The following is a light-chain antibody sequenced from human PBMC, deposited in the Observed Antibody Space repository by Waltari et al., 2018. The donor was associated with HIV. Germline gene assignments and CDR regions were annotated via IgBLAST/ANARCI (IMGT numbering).Light chain of an antibody. Sequence: DVQVTQLPSTLTASAGDRVSITCRVSQTIDNYLAWYQQRPGQAPNLLIYRASTLESGVPSMFSGSGSGTDFTLTINNLQPNDSATYYCQQYQSYSLFMFGPGTKVEIK. CDR1: QTIDNY. CDR3: QQYQSYSLFM. J-gene: IGKJ1*01. CDR2: RAS. V-gene: IGKV1-5*03.